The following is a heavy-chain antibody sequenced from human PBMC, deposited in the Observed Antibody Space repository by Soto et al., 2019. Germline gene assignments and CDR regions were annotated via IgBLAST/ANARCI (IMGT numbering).Heavy chain of an antibody. CDR2: IHYTGNT. CDR3: ARETGASGLPFDF. J-gene: IGHJ4*02. CDR1: GGSFSGYY. Sequence: SETLSLTCAVYGGSFSGYYWIWIRQPPGKGLEWIGLIHYTGNTNYNPSLKSRVTISIDTSKNQFSLRLRSATAADTAVYYCARETGASGLPFDFWGQGALVTVSS. V-gene: IGHV4-59*01. D-gene: IGHD5-12*01.